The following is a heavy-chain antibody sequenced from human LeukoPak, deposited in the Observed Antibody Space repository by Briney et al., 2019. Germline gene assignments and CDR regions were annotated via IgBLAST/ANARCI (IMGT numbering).Heavy chain of an antibody. CDR2: INPKSGVT. CDR1: GYTFTGHY. D-gene: IGHD3-22*01. V-gene: IGHV1-2*02. Sequence: ASVKASCKASGYTFTGHYMHWVRQAPGQGPEWMGWINPKSGVTNYAQTLQGRVTMTRDTSISTVYMELSRLTTDDTAVYFCARALRYDDSSGYYAYWGQGTLVTVSS. CDR3: ARALRYDDSSGYYAY. J-gene: IGHJ4*02.